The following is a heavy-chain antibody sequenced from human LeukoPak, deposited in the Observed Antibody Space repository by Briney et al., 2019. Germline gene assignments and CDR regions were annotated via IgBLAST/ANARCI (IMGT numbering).Heavy chain of an antibody. V-gene: IGHV1-8*01. CDR3: ARGSSSSGFDY. J-gene: IGHJ4*02. D-gene: IGHD6-6*01. CDR1: GYTFTSYD. CDR2: MNPNSGNT. Sequence: ASVKVSCKASGYTFTSYDINWVRQATGQGLEWMGWMNPNSGNTGYAQKFQGRVTMTRDTSTSTVYMELSSLRSEDTAVYYCARGSSSSGFDYWGQGTLVTVSS.